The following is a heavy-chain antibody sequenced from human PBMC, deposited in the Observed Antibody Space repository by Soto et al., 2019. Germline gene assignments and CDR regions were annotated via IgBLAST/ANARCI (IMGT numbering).Heavy chain of an antibody. CDR3: ARDVNTVTTVAATWFDP. J-gene: IGHJ5*02. D-gene: IGHD4-17*01. V-gene: IGHV3-33*01. CDR1: GFTFSSYG. CDR2: IWYDGSNK. Sequence: GGSVRLSCAASGFTFSSYGMHWVRQAPGKGLEWVAVIWYDGSNKYYADSVKGRFTISRDNSKNTLYLQMNSLRAEDTAVYYCARDVNTVTTVAATWFDPWGQGTLVTVSS.